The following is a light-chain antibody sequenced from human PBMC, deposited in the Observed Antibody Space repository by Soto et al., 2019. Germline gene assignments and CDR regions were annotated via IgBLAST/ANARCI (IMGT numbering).Light chain of an antibody. J-gene: IGKJ4*01. CDR1: QSISATH. V-gene: IGKV3-20*01. Sequence: IVLTQSPGTLSLSPGERATLSCLASQSISATHLAWYQQRPGQAPRLLLYGASSRATGIPDRFSGSGSGTDFTLTISRVEPEDFAVFYCQHYGRSPLTFGGGTKVEIK. CDR3: QHYGRSPLT. CDR2: GAS.